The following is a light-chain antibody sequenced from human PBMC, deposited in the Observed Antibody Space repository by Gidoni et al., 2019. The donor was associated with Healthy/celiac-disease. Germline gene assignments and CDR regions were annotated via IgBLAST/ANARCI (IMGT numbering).Light chain of an antibody. CDR2: GAS. CDR3: QQYGSSPMYT. V-gene: IGKV3-20*01. J-gene: IGKJ2*01. Sequence: EIVLQQSPGTLSLSPGERATLSCRASQSVSSSYVAWYQQNPGQAPSLLIYGASSRATSIPDRISGGGSAKDFTITISRLEPEDFAFYYCQQYGSSPMYTFGQGTKLEIK. CDR1: QSVSSSY.